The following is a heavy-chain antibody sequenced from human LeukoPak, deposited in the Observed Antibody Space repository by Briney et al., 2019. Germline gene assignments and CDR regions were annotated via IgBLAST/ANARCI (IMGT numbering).Heavy chain of an antibody. Sequence: SETLSLTCAVSGGSISSYYWSWIRQPPGKGLEWIGYIYYSGSTNYNPSLKSRVTISVDTSKNQFSLKLSSVTAADTAVYYCARVTDYDYVWGSYRYTRFDYWGQGTLVTVSS. J-gene: IGHJ4*02. CDR2: IYYSGST. D-gene: IGHD3-16*02. CDR1: GGSISSYY. V-gene: IGHV4-59*01. CDR3: ARVTDYDYVWGSYRYTRFDY.